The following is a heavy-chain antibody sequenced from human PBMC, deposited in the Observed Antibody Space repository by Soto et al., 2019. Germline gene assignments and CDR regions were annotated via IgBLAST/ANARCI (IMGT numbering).Heavy chain of an antibody. CDR2: INRNSGGI. CDR1: RYTVSDYY. CDR3: ASPSSKWLPYFDF. D-gene: IGHD6-19*01. J-gene: IGHJ4*02. V-gene: IGHV1-2*02. Sequence: ASVKVSCKASRYTVSDYYMHWVRQAPGQGLEWMGWINRNSGGINYAQQFQGRVTMTWDTSTGTVYMELNRLRSDDTAVYYCASPSSKWLPYFDFWGLG.